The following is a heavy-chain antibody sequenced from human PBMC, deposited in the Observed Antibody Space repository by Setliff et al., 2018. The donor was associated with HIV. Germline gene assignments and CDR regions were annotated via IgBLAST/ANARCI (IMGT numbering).Heavy chain of an antibody. D-gene: IGHD3-22*01. CDR3: AREEERYYDSSGHDAFDI. CDR2: INGGTTT. J-gene: IGHJ3*02. Sequence: PGGSLRLSCAASGFTVSSNSMSWVRQAPGKGLEWVSVINGGTTTYYADSVKGRFTISRDNAKNSLYLQMNSLGAEDTAVYYCAREEERYYDSSGHDAFDIWGQGTMVTVSS. V-gene: IGHV3-53*01. CDR1: GFTVSSNS.